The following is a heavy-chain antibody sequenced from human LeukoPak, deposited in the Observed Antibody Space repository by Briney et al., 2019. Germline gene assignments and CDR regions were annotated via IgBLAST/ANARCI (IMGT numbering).Heavy chain of an antibody. CDR3: AREPRGTGYFDY. D-gene: IGHD1-1*01. CDR2: MNPNSGNT. CDR1: GYTFTSYD. J-gene: IGHJ4*02. V-gene: IGHV1-8*01. Sequence: ASVKVSCKASGYTFTSYDINWARQATGQGLEWMGWMNPNSGNTGYAQKFQGRVTMTRDTSISTAYMELRSLRSDDTAVYYCAREPRGTGYFDYWGQGTLVTVSS.